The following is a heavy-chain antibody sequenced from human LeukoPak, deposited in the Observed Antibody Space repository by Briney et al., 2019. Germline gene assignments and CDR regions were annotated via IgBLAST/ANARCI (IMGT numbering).Heavy chain of an antibody. CDR3: ARAKPWVRGVFWAYTFDI. V-gene: IGHV1-2*02. D-gene: IGHD3-10*01. CDR1: GYTFTGSY. J-gene: IGHJ3*02. Sequence: ASVKVSCKASGYTFTGSYMHGVRQAPGQGREWRGWINPNRGGTNYAQKFQGRVTMTRDTSISTAYMELSRLRSDDTAVYYCARAKPWVRGVFWAYTFDIWGQGTMVTVSS. CDR2: INPNRGGT.